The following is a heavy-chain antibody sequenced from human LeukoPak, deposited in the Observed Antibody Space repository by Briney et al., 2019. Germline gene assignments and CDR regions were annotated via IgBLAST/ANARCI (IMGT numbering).Heavy chain of an antibody. CDR2: ISYDGSNK. CDR1: GFTFSSYA. V-gene: IGHV3-30-3*01. CDR3: ARDRGSGFDY. Sequence: GGSLRLSCAASGFTFSSYAMHWVRQAPGKGLEWVAVISYDGSNKYYADSVKGRFTISRDNSKNTLYLQMNSLRAEDTAVYYCARDRGSGFDYWGQGTLVTVSS. J-gene: IGHJ4*02. D-gene: IGHD6-19*01.